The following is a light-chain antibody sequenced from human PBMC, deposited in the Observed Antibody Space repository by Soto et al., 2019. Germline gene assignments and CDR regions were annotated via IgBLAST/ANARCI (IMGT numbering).Light chain of an antibody. CDR1: SSDVGGYNY. Sequence: QSALAQPRSVSGSPGQSVTISCTGTSSDVGGYNYVSWYQQHPGKAPKLILYDVNKGPSGVPDRFSGSKSGNTASLTISGLRAEDEADYYCSSYAGNSFVFGTGTKLTVL. J-gene: IGLJ1*01. CDR3: SSYAGNSFV. V-gene: IGLV2-11*01. CDR2: DVN.